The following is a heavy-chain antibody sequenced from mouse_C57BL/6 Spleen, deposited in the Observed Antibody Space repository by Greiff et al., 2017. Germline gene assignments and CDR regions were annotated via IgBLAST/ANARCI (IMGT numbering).Heavy chain of an antibody. J-gene: IGHJ2*01. CDR3: ARRYYFGYYFDY. CDR1: GFTFSDYG. D-gene: IGHD2-1*01. Sequence: EVKLVESGGGLVKPGGSLKLSCAASGFTFSDYGMHWVRQAPEKGLEWVAYISSGSSTIYYADTVKGRFTISRDNAKNTLFLQMTSLRSEYTAMYYCARRYYFGYYFDYWGQGTTLTVSS. CDR2: ISSGSSTI. V-gene: IGHV5-17*01.